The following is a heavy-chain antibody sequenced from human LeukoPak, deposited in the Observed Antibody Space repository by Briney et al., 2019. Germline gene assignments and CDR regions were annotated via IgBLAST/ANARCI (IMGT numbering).Heavy chain of an antibody. CDR1: GFSVSTNY. D-gene: IGHD3-3*02. V-gene: IGHV3-53*01. J-gene: IGHJ2*01. CDR2: LYSGSST. Sequence: GGSLRLSCAASGFSVSTNYMNWVRQAPGKGLEWVSILYSGSSTYYAVSVEGRFIVSRDSSKNTLSLQMNDLRAEDTAVYYCARVGDHFHWYLDLWGRGTLVTVSS. CDR3: ARVGDHFHWYLDL.